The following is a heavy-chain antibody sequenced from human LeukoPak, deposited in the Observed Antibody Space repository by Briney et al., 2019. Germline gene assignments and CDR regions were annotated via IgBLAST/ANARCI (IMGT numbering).Heavy chain of an antibody. D-gene: IGHD3-9*01. CDR3: ARSSTNVRYFDWFDP. Sequence: GASVKVSCKASGYTFTSYGISWVRQAPGQGLEWMGWISAYNGNTNYAQKLQGRVTMTTDTSTSTAYMELRSLRSDDTAVYYCARSSTNVRYFDWFDPCGQGTLVTVSS. CDR1: GYTFTSYG. J-gene: IGHJ5*02. V-gene: IGHV1-18*04. CDR2: ISAYNGNT.